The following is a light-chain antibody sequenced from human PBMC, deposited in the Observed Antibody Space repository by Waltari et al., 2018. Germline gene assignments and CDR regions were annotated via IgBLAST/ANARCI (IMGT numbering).Light chain of an antibody. CDR2: EVS. V-gene: IGLV2-14*01. CDR1: SSAVGGYNY. CDR3: SSYTTSSTVV. J-gene: IGLJ3*02. Sequence: QSALTQPASVSGSPGQSITLSCTGTSSAVGGYNYASWYQQHPGKAPKRMIYEVSNRPSGLSNRFSCSKSGNTASLTISGLQAEDEADYYCSSYTTSSTVVFGGGTKLTVL.